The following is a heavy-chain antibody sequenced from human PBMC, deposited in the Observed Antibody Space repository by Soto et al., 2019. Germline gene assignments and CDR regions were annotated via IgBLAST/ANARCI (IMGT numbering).Heavy chain of an antibody. V-gene: IGHV4-39*01. J-gene: IGHJ5*02. D-gene: IGHD3-3*02. CDR1: CGSISSSSFY. CDR2: IYYKGRT. Sequence: PSETLSLPCTVSCGSISSSSFYWGWIRQPPGERVGRIGRIYYKGRTYYNPSLKSRVTISVDTSKNHFSLKLSSVTSAVTAVYYCASPKIAFYNWFDPWGQGTLVTVSS. CDR3: ASPKIAFYNWFDP.